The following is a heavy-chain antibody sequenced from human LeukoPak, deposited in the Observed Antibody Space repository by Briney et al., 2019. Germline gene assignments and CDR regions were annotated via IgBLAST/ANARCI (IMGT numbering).Heavy chain of an antibody. V-gene: IGHV3-23*01. J-gene: IGHJ4*02. D-gene: IGHD1-26*01. Sequence: GGSLRLSCAASGFTFSSYAMSWVRQAPGKGLEWVSAISGSGGSTYYADSVKGRFTISRDNSKNTLYLQMNSLRAEDTAVFYCARHSGSYSWGEGYWGQGTLVTVSS. CDR2: ISGSGGST. CDR1: GFTFSSYA. CDR3: ARHSGSYSWGEGY.